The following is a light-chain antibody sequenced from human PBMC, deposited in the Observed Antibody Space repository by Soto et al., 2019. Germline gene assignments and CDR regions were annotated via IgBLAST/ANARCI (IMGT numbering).Light chain of an antibody. J-gene: IGKJ4*01. CDR1: QTVRSN. V-gene: IGKV3-15*01. CDR3: QQYNNWPLT. Sequence: EIVMTQSPATLSVSPGERATLYCRASQTVRSNLAWYQQKPGQAPRLLIYGASTRATGIPARFSGSGSGTEFTLTISSLQSEDFAVYYCQQYNNWPLTFGGGTKVEIK. CDR2: GAS.